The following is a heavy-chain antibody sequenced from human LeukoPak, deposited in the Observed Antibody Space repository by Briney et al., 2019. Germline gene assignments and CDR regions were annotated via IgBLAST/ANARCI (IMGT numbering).Heavy chain of an antibody. D-gene: IGHD3-10*01. Sequence: GGSLRLSCAASGFTFSSYAMHWVRQAPGKGLEWVAVISYDGSNKYYADSVKGRFIISRDNSKNTLYLQMNSLRAEDTAVYYCARVGVYGSGSYHQDDYWGQGTLVTVSS. CDR3: ARVGVYGSGSYHQDDY. J-gene: IGHJ4*02. CDR1: GFTFSSYA. V-gene: IGHV3-30*04. CDR2: ISYDGSNK.